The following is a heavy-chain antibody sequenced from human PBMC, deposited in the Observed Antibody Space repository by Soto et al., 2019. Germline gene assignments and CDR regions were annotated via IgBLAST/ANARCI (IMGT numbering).Heavy chain of an antibody. V-gene: IGHV1-46*01. J-gene: IGHJ4*02. D-gene: IGHD5-18*01. CDR2: IRPSGGRT. Sequence: GASVKVSCKASGYTFTNYYIHWVRQAPGQGLEWLGIIRPSGGRTEYAQRFQGRVTMTRDTSTSTVYMELTSLTSEDTAVYYCAREPNESYYFDYWGQGTLVAGAS. CDR3: AREPNESYYFDY. CDR1: GYTFTNYY.